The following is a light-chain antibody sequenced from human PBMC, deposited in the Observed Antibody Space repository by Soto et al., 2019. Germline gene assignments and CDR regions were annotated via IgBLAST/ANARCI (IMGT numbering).Light chain of an antibody. CDR3: QSYDSSLSGYVV. CDR1: SANIGAGYD. V-gene: IGLV1-40*01. J-gene: IGLJ2*01. Sequence: QSVLTQPPSVSGAPGQRVTISCTGSSANIGAGYDVHWYQQLPGTAPKLLIYANTNRPSGVPDRFSGSKSGTSASLAITGLQAEDEADYYCQSYDSSLSGYVVFXGGTKLTVL. CDR2: ANT.